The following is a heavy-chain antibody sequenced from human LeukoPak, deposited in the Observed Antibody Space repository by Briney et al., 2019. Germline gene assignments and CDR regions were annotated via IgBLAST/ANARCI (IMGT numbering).Heavy chain of an antibody. J-gene: IGHJ4*02. CDR3: ARAHYYGSGSYYRYYFDY. CDR2: IKQDGSEK. Sequence: GGSLRLSCAASGFTFSSYSMSWVRQAPGKGLEWVANIKQDGSEKNYVGSVKGRFTIARDNAKNSLYLQMNSLRSEDMAVYYCARAHYYGSGSYYRYYFDYWGQGTLVTVSS. CDR1: GFTFSSYS. V-gene: IGHV3-7*01. D-gene: IGHD3-10*01.